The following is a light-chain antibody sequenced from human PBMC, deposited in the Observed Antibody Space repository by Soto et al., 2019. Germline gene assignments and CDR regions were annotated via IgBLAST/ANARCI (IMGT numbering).Light chain of an antibody. CDR2: DAS. CDR1: QSISSW. Sequence: ILMTQSPSTLSASIGDRVTITCRASQSISSWLAWYQQKPGKAPKLLIYDASSLESGVPSRFSGSGSGTEFTLTISSLQPDDFATYYCQQYNSYPWTFCQGAKVDIK. CDR3: QQYNSYPWT. V-gene: IGKV1-5*01. J-gene: IGKJ1*01.